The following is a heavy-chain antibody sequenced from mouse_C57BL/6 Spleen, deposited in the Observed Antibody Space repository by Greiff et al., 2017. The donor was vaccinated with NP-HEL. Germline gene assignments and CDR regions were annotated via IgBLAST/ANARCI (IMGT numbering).Heavy chain of an antibody. J-gene: IGHJ3*01. CDR2: ISDGGSYT. Sequence: DVKLVESGGGLVKPGGSLKLSCAASGFTFSSYAMSWVRQTPEKRLEWVATISDGGSYTYYPDNVKGRFTISRDNAKNNLYLQMSHLKSEDTAMYYCARDYYSNSGFAYWGQGTLVTVSA. CDR3: ARDYYSNSGFAY. V-gene: IGHV5-4*01. D-gene: IGHD2-5*01. CDR1: GFTFSSYA.